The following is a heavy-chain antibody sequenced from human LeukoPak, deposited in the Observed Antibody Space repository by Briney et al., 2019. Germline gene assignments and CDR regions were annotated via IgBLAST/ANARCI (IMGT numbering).Heavy chain of an antibody. V-gene: IGHV3-53*01. CDR2: IYSGGST. D-gene: IGHD3-22*01. CDR1: GFTVSSNY. Sequence: GGSLRLSCAASGFTVSSNYMSWVRQAPGKGLEWVPVIYSGGSTYYADSVEGRFTISRDNSKNTLYLQMNSLRAEDTAVYYCATYYYDSSGYYYPTDYWGQGTLVTVSS. J-gene: IGHJ4*02. CDR3: ATYYYDSSGYYYPTDY.